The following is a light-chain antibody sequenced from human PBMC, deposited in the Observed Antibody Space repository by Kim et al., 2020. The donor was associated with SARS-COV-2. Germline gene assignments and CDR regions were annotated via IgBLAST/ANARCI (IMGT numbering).Light chain of an antibody. Sequence: EIVLTQSPATLSLSPGDSVILSCRASRFVDTYLAWYHQAPGQAPQVLLDEAPNKRAGVPAKFSGSGYGKDFTLTIGSLDPEDVGIYFCQQRYDWPLTFGGGTKVDIK. V-gene: IGKV3-11*01. CDR2: EAP. J-gene: IGKJ4*01. CDR3: QQRYDWPLT. CDR1: RFVDTY.